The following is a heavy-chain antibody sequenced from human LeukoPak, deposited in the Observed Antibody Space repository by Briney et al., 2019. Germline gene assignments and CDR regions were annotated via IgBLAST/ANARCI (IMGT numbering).Heavy chain of an antibody. J-gene: IGHJ4*02. CDR3: AILGVAAAGTAY. V-gene: IGHV3-30*04. CDR1: GITSSRYS. Sequence: GGSLRLSCAASGITSSRYSPAWVRQPPGKGLEWVTLISYDGNKRPYADSVKGRFTISRDNSKNTMFLEMNSPRPEDTALYYCAILGVAAAGTAYWGQGTLVTVSA. D-gene: IGHD6-13*01. CDR2: ISYDGNKR.